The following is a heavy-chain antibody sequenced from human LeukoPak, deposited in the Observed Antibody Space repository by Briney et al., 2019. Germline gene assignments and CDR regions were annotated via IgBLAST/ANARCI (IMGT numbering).Heavy chain of an antibody. CDR3: ARGGSYLPFDY. CDR2: IYSGGTT. CDR1: GFTVSSNY. J-gene: IGHJ4*02. D-gene: IGHD1-26*01. V-gene: IGHV3-66*01. Sequence: PGGSLRLSCAASGFTVSSNYMSWVRQAPGKGLEWVSVIYSGGTTYYADSVKGRFTISRDNSKNTVYLQMNSLRAEDTAVYYCARGGSYLPFDYWGQGTLVTVSS.